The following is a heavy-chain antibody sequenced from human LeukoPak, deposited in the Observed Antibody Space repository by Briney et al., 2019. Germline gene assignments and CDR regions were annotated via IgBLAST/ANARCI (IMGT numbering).Heavy chain of an antibody. CDR1: GGSTSRYY. V-gene: IGHV4-59*01. Sequence: PSETLSLTCTVPGGSTSRYYWSWIRQPPGKGLEWIGYIYYSGSTNYNPSLKRRVTISVDTSKNQFSLRLSSVTAADTAVYYCARNGVCSTTSCYLYDYWGQGTLVTVSS. CDR2: IYYSGST. D-gene: IGHD2-2*01. CDR3: ARNGVCSTTSCYLYDY. J-gene: IGHJ4*02.